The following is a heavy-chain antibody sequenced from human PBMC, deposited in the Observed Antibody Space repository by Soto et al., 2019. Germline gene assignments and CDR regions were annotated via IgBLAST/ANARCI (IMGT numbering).Heavy chain of an antibody. D-gene: IGHD4-17*01. V-gene: IGHV3-30-3*01. CDR3: AREDDYGYRYINYGLDV. J-gene: IGHJ6*02. Sequence: PXXSLKLSCAASGVTLNIYSLDWVRQATGKGLEWVAVISFDGTKKYYSDSVKGRFTISRDNLKNTIYLQMNNLRVQDAALYFSAREDDYGYRYINYGLDVWGQGTTGTVSS. CDR2: ISFDGTKK. CDR1: GVTLNIYS.